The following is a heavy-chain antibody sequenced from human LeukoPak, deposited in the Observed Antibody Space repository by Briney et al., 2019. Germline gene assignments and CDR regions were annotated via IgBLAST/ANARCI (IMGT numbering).Heavy chain of an antibody. CDR2: IKQDGSEK. D-gene: IGHD6-19*01. V-gene: IGHV3-7*01. Sequence: GGSLRLSCAASGFTLSTYWMTGVRQARGKGLEWVANIKQDGSEKYYVDSVKGRFTISRDNAKKLLYLQMNSLRVEDTAVYYCARDRGSSGRLGRFDNWGQGTLVTVSP. J-gene: IGHJ4*02. CDR3: ARDRGSSGRLGRFDN. CDR1: GFTLSTYW.